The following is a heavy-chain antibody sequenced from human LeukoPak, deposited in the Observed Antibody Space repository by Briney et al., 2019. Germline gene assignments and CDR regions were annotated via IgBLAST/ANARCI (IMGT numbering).Heavy chain of an antibody. V-gene: IGHV4-59*01. J-gene: IGHJ5*02. D-gene: IGHD6-6*01. CDR2: IYYSGST. Sequence: SETLSLTCTVSGGSISSYYWSWIRQPPGKGLEWIGYIYYSGSTNYNPSLKSRVTISVDTSKNQFSLKLSSVTAADTAVYYCARVRWSIAARPGRFDPWGQGTLVTVSS. CDR3: ARVRWSIAARPGRFDP. CDR1: GGSISSYY.